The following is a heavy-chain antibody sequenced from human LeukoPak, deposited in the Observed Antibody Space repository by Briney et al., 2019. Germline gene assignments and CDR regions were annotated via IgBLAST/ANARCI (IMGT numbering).Heavy chain of an antibody. V-gene: IGHV3-30-3*01. CDR3: VVRGVGDN. Sequence: AGRSLRLSCAASGFTFSSYAMHWVRQAPGKGLEWVAVISYDGSNKYYADSVKGRFTISRDNSENTLYLQMNSLRAEDTAVYHCVVRGVGDNWGQGTLVTVSS. D-gene: IGHD3-10*01. J-gene: IGHJ4*02. CDR2: ISYDGSNK. CDR1: GFTFSSYA.